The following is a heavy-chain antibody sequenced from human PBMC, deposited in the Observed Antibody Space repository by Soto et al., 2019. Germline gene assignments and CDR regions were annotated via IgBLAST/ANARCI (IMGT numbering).Heavy chain of an antibody. CDR1: GDSFSSGAYY. D-gene: IGHD6-19*01. Sequence: KPSDTLSLTCTVSGDSFSSGAYYWSWIRQHPGKGLEWIGYISYSGSTYYHPSLTSRVTISINTSKKEFSLKLSSVTAADTAVYYCTRDIGSEQWFFDRWGQGTRGTVSS. CDR2: ISYSGST. CDR3: TRDIGSEQWFFDR. V-gene: IGHV4-31*03. J-gene: IGHJ4*02.